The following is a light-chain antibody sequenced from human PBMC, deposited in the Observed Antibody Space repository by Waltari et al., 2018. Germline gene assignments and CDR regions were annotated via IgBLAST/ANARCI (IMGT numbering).Light chain of an antibody. Sequence: QSALTQPASVSVSPGQSITISCTGTRRDVGSDNLVSWYHQHPGKAPKLMIYEVSKLPSGVSNRFSGSKSGNTASLTISGLQAEDEADYYCCSYAGSSTFYVFGTGTKVTVL. CDR3: CSYAGSSTFYV. CDR2: EVS. J-gene: IGLJ1*01. V-gene: IGLV2-23*02. CDR1: RRDVGSDNL.